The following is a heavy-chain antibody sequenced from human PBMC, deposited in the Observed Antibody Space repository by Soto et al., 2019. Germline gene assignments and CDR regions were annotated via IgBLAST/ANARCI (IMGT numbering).Heavy chain of an antibody. J-gene: IGHJ4*02. CDR3: ARLGGYVSVGYYYLWDS. Sequence: QLQLQESGPGLVKPSETLSLTCRVSDGSMNSDSSYWGWIRQPPGKGLEWIGVINHNGSTYHNLSLKGRVTMSVDASRNQFSLKSTSMTAADTAVYYCARLGGYVSVGYYYLWDSWGQGTLVTVSS. CDR2: INHNGST. D-gene: IGHD3-22*01. CDR1: DGSMNSDSSY. V-gene: IGHV4-39*01.